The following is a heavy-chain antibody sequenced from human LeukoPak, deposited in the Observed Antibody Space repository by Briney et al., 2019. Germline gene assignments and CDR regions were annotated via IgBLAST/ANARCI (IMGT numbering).Heavy chain of an antibody. Sequence: GESLKISRKGSGYSFTRHWIGWVRQMPGKGLEWMGNIYPGDSDARYSPSFQGQVTFSADKSISTAYLQWSSLKASDTAMYYCARHATGDDCWGQGTLVTVSS. CDR3: ARHATGDDC. V-gene: IGHV5-51*01. CDR1: GYSFTRHW. D-gene: IGHD7-27*01. CDR2: IYPGDSDA. J-gene: IGHJ4*02.